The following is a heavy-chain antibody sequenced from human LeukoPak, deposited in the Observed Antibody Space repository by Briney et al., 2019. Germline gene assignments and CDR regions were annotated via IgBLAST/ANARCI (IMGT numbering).Heavy chain of an antibody. D-gene: IGHD2-2*02. CDR3: ARGVVVPAAIGYYYMDV. V-gene: IGHV1-69*13. J-gene: IGHJ6*03. CDR1: GGTFSSYA. CDR2: IIPIFGTA. Sequence: AASVKVSCRASGGTFSSYAISWLRQAPGQGLEWMGWIIPIFGTANYAQKFQGRVTITADESTSTAYMELSSLRSEDTAVYYCARGVVVPAAIGYYYMDVWGKGTTVTVSS.